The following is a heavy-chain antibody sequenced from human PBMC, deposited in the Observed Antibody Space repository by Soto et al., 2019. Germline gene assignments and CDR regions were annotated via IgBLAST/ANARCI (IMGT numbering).Heavy chain of an antibody. CDR3: ARGLIVMLAGIEELIPSHFDS. Sequence: SETLSLTCTVYDASIKSGGYYWSWIRQHPGKGLEWNGIIDYSGTTYYTPSLKSRVTTSVDTSKNQFSLRLSSVTAADTAVYYCARGLIVMLAGIEELIPSHFDSWGQGTLVTVSS. J-gene: IGHJ4*02. CDR1: DASIKSGGYY. V-gene: IGHV4-31*03. CDR2: IDYSGTT. D-gene: IGHD3-16*01.